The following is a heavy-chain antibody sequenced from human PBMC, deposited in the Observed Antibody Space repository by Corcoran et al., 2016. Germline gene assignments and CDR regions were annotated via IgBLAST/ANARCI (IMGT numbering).Heavy chain of an antibody. CDR2: MYSGGTT. V-gene: IGHV3-53*01. CDR3: ARAPKGGIGYYYD. CDR1: GFTVSSDY. Sequence: EVQLVESGGGLIHPGGSLRLSCAASGFTVSSDYMGWVRQAPGQGLDWVSVMYSGGTTFYADSVKGRFTISRDNSKNTLYLQMTSLRAEDTAIYYCARAPKGGIGYYYDWGQGTLVTVSS. D-gene: IGHD3-22*01. J-gene: IGHJ4*02.